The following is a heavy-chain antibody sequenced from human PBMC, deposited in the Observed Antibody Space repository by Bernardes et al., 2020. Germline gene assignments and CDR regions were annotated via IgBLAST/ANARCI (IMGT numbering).Heavy chain of an antibody. V-gene: IGHV3-23*01. CDR3: AKDGCSGGSCYSGAFDI. CDR1: GFTFSSYA. Sequence: GGSLRLSCAASGFTFSSYAMSWVRQAPGKGLEWVSGISGSGGSTYYADSVKGRFTISKDNSKNTLYQQMNSLRAEDTAVYYCAKDGCSGGSCYSGAFDIWGQGTMVTVSS. J-gene: IGHJ3*02. CDR2: ISGSGGST. D-gene: IGHD2-15*01.